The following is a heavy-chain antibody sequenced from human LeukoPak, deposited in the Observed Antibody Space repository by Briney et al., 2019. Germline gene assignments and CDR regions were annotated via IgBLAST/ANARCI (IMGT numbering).Heavy chain of an antibody. D-gene: IGHD2/OR15-2a*01. CDR2: ISGSGGST. V-gene: IGHV3-23*01. CDR3: ARDDPRMKTSADY. CDR1: GFTFRSYA. Sequence: GGSLRLSCAASGFTFRSYAMTWVRQAPGKGLEWVSGISGSGGSTYYADSVKGRFTISRDNAKNSLYLQMSSLRAEDTAVYYCARDDPRMKTSADYWGQGTLVTVSS. J-gene: IGHJ4*02.